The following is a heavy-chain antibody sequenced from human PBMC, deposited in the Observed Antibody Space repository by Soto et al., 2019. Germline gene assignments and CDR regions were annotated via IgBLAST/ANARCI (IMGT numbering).Heavy chain of an antibody. CDR2: ISWNSGSI. Sequence: DVQLVESGGGLVQPGRSLRLSCAASGFTFDDYAMHWVRQAPGKGLEWVSGISWNSGSIGYADSVKGRFTISRDNAKNSLYLQMNSLRAEDTALYYCAKDEAESQSFDYWGQGTLVTVSS. CDR3: AKDEAESQSFDY. J-gene: IGHJ4*02. CDR1: GFTFDDYA. V-gene: IGHV3-9*01. D-gene: IGHD6-25*01.